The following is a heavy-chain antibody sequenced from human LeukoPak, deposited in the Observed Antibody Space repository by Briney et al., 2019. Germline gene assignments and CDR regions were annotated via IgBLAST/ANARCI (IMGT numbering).Heavy chain of an antibody. Sequence: SETLSLTCTVSGGSISSNKYYWSWIRQHPGKGLEWIGYIDYSGTTYYDPSLNRPVTISVDTSENQFSLTLDSVTAADTAVFYCATVMTGSRYFDLWGRGTLVTVSS. CDR3: ATVMTGSRYFDL. CDR2: IDYSGTT. V-gene: IGHV4-31*01. CDR1: GGSISSNKYY. J-gene: IGHJ2*01. D-gene: IGHD1-1*01.